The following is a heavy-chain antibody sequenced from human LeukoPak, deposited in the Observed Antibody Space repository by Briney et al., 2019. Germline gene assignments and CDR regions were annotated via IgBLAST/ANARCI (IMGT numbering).Heavy chain of an antibody. J-gene: IGHJ6*02. V-gene: IGHV3-11*01. Sequence: GGSLRLSCAASGYTFSDYYISWIRQAPGKGLEWVSYISSSGNTRYYTDSVQGRFTISRDNAKNSAYPQMNSLRAEDTAVYYCARTPLGRYGSGMMDVWGQGTTVTVSS. CDR1: GYTFSDYY. CDR3: ARTPLGRYGSGMMDV. D-gene: IGHD3-10*01. CDR2: ISSSGNTR.